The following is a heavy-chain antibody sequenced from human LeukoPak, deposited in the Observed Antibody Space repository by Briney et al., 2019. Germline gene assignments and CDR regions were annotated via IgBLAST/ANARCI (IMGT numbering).Heavy chain of an antibody. D-gene: IGHD6-19*01. Sequence: GGSLRLSCAASGFTFSSYSMNWVRQAPGKGLEWVSFISSSSRYIYYADSVKGRFTISRDNAKNSLYLQMNSLRVEDTAVYYCARDNGWGRYYFDSWGQGTLATVSS. V-gene: IGHV3-21*01. CDR1: GFTFSSYS. J-gene: IGHJ4*02. CDR3: ARDNGWGRYYFDS. CDR2: ISSSSRYI.